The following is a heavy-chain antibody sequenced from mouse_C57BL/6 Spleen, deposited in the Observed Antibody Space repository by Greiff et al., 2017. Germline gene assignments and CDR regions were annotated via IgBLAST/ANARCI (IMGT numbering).Heavy chain of an antibody. J-gene: IGHJ2*01. Sequence: VQLQQPGAELVRPGTSVKLSCKASGYTFTSYWMHWVKQRPGQGLEWIGVIDPSDSYTNYNQKFKGKATLTVDTSSSTAYMQLSSLTSEDSAVYYCASLLLRPYWGQGTTLTVSS. CDR2: IDPSDSYT. CDR3: ASLLLRPY. D-gene: IGHD3-2*02. V-gene: IGHV1-59*01. CDR1: GYTFTSYW.